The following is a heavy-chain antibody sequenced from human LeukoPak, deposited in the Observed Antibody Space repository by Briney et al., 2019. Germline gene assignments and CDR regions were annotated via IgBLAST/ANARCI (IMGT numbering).Heavy chain of an antibody. D-gene: IGHD2-15*01. CDR3: AKVCTDGSCCY. J-gene: IGHJ4*02. Sequence: GGSLRLSCAASGFTFSSYAMSWVRQAPGKGLEWVSAISGSGGSTYYADSVKGRFTISRDNSKNTLFLQMNSLRAEDTAVYYCAKVCTDGSCCYWGQGTLVTVSS. CDR1: GFTFSSYA. CDR2: ISGSGGST. V-gene: IGHV3-23*01.